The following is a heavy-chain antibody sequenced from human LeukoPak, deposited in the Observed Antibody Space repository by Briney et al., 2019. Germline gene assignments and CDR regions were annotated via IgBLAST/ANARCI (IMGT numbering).Heavy chain of an antibody. J-gene: IGHJ5*02. D-gene: IGHD4-17*01. CDR2: IVVGSGNT. CDR1: GFTFTSSA. Sequence: SVKVSCKASGFTFTSSAVQWVRQARGQRLEWIGWIVVGSGNTNYAQKFQERVTITRDTSTSTAYMELSSLRSEDTAVYYCAAEIRIGDYEPLIGFDPWGQGTLVTVSS. V-gene: IGHV1-58*01. CDR3: AAEIRIGDYEPLIGFDP.